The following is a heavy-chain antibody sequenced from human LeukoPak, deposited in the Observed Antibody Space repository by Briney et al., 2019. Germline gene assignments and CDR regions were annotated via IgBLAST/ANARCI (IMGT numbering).Heavy chain of an antibody. V-gene: IGHV1-2*06. CDR1: GYTFTDYY. Sequence: ASVKVSCKASGYTFTDYYIHWVRQAPGQGLEWMGRINPNSGGTNYAKKFQGGVTMTRATSISTAYMELSRLISDDTAVYYCARADCSSISCYVKWFDPWGQGTLVTVSS. J-gene: IGHJ5*02. D-gene: IGHD2-2*01. CDR2: INPNSGGT. CDR3: ARADCSSISCYVKWFDP.